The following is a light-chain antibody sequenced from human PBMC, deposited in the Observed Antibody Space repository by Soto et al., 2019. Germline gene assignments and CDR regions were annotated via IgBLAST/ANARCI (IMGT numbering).Light chain of an antibody. CDR1: HSISKW. CDR2: DXS. CDR3: QQYKSDTWT. Sequence: SQVTQSPSTLSSSVGDRVTITXRASHSISKWLSWYQQKPGXAPKXXXDDXSSLERGGPSRLSGSGSGTEFTPTITSLQPDDSATYYCQQYKSDTWTFGQGTKVDIK. V-gene: IGKV1-5*01. J-gene: IGKJ1*01.